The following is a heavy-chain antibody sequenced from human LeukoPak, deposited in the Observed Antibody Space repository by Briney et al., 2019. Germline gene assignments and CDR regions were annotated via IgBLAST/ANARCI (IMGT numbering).Heavy chain of an antibody. CDR1: GGTFSSYA. V-gene: IGHV1-69*13. D-gene: IGHD3-22*01. CDR2: IIPIFGTA. J-gene: IGHJ3*02. Sequence: SVKVSCKASGGTFSSYAISWVRQAPGQGLEWMGGIIPIFGTANYAQKFQGRVTITADESTSTAYMELSSLRSEDTAVYYCAREYDSRGWPRGAFDIWGQGKMVTVSS. CDR3: AREYDSRGWPRGAFDI.